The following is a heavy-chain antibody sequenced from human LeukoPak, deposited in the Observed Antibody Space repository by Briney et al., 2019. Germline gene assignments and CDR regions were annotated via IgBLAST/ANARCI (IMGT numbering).Heavy chain of an antibody. D-gene: IGHD6-19*01. Sequence: PGGSLRLSCAASGFKFSDYYMTWIRQAPGKGLEWVSAITGSGAFTDYADSVKGRFTISRDNSKNTLYLQMNSLRAEDTAVYYCAKRSAESSGYFNYWGQGILVTVSS. CDR2: ITGSGAFT. J-gene: IGHJ4*02. CDR3: AKRSAESSGYFNY. V-gene: IGHV3-23*01. CDR1: GFKFSDYY.